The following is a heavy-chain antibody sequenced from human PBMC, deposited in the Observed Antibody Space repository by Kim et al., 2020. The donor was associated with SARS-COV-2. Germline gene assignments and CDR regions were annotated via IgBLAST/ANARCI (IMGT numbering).Heavy chain of an antibody. J-gene: IGHJ4*02. V-gene: IGHV4-31*03. Sequence: SETLSLTCTVSGGSISSGGYYWSWIRQHPGKGLEWIGYIYYSGSTYYNPSLKSRVTISVDTSKNQFSLKLSSVTAADTAVYYCARGVVVVAATDYWGQGTLVTVSS. D-gene: IGHD2-15*01. CDR3: ARGVVVVAATDY. CDR2: IYYSGST. CDR1: GGSISSGGYY.